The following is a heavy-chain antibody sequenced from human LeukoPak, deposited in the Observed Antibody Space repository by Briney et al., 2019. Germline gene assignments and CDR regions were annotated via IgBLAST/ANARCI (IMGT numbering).Heavy chain of an antibody. D-gene: IGHD1-1*01. Sequence: SETLSLTCTASGASTSSSTYSWAWIPPPPGNGLVWIGNFHYSGSNYYNPSLKSRVTISVDTSKNQCSLKVSTVTAADTALYYCARHRGTYFDLWGQGTLVTVSS. V-gene: IGHV4-39*01. J-gene: IGHJ4*02. CDR2: FHYSGSN. CDR3: ARHRGTYFDL. CDR1: GASTSSSTYS.